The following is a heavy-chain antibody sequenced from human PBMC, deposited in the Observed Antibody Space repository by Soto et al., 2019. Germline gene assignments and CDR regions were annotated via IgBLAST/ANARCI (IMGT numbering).Heavy chain of an antibody. CDR3: ARGTFYVDLLVHGMAI. D-gene: IGHD2-2*03. V-gene: IGHV3-11*01. Sequence: PGGSLRLSCAASRFTFSDCYMAWIRQATGKGLEWVSYISPSGGLIYYADSLAGRFTISRDNAKNSLYRPMNSLKIEDTATYYCARGTFYVDLLVHGMAIGGQGTTVTVSS. J-gene: IGHJ6*02. CDR2: ISPSGGLI. CDR1: RFTFSDCY.